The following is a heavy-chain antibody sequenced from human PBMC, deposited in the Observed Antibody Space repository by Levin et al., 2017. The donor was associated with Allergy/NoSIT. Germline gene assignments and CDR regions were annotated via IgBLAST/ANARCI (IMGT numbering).Heavy chain of an antibody. CDR3: ARDLGDIAAGGRGIFFDY. Sequence: EASVKVSCKASGYTFTIFGISWVRQAPGQGLEWMGWVSGYNDNTNYAQKLQGRVTMTTDTSTSTAYMELRSLRSDDTAVYYCARDLGDIAAGGRGIFFDYWGQGTLVTVSS. CDR2: VSGYNDNT. D-gene: IGHD6-13*01. V-gene: IGHV1-18*01. CDR1: GYTFTIFG. J-gene: IGHJ4*02.